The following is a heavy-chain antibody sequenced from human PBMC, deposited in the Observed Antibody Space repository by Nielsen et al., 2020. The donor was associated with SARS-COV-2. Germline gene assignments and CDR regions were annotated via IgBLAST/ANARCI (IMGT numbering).Heavy chain of an antibody. Sequence: GESLKISCAASGFTFSSYWMSWVRQAPGKGLEWVANIKQDGSEKYYVDSVKGRITISRDNAKNSLYLQMNSLRAEDTAVYYCARGSDYWYFDLWGRGTLVTVSS. CDR1: GFTFSSYW. V-gene: IGHV3-7*03. CDR3: ARGSDYWYFDL. J-gene: IGHJ2*01. CDR2: IKQDGSEK.